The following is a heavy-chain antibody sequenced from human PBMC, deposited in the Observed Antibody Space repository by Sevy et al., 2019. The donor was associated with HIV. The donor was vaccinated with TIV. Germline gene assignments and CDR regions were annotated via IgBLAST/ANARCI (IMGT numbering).Heavy chain of an antibody. CDR1: GFTFSNAW. V-gene: IGHV3-15*07. CDR2: IKSKTDGGTT. J-gene: IGHJ6*02. CDR3: TTDGITIFGVVLSYYYGMDV. Sequence: GGSLRLSCAASGFTFSNAWMNWVRQAPGKGLEWVGRIKSKTDGGTTDYAAPVKGRFTISRDDSKNTLYLQMNSLKTEDTAEYYCTTDGITIFGVVLSYYYGMDVWGQGTTVTVSS. D-gene: IGHD3-3*01.